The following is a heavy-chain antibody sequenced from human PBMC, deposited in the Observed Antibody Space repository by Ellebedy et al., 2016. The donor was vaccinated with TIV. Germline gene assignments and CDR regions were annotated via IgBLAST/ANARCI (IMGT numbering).Heavy chain of an antibody. CDR3: ARHGGVEAARLHTSMDNWYFDL. D-gene: IGHD6-6*01. CDR2: IYPGDSDT. J-gene: IGHJ2*01. Sequence: GESLKISCRGSAYSFTTYWIGWVRQMPGKGLEWMGIIYPGDSDTRYSPSFQGQVTISADKSISTAYLQWSSLKASDTAMYYCARHGGVEAARLHTSMDNWYFDLWGRGTLVTVSS. V-gene: IGHV5-51*01. CDR1: AYSFTTYW.